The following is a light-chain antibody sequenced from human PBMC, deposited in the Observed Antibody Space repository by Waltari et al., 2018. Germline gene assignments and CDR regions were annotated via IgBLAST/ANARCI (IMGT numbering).Light chain of an antibody. Sequence: EIVLTQSPGTLSLSPGDRATLPCRASQYIDTDLGWHQHRPGQAPRLLIFDASNRAAGVPARFSGSVYGTDFTLTISSLEPEDSAVYYCQQRRSWPRTFGQGTRVEIK. CDR3: QQRRSWPRT. CDR1: QYIDTD. V-gene: IGKV3-11*01. CDR2: DAS. J-gene: IGKJ1*01.